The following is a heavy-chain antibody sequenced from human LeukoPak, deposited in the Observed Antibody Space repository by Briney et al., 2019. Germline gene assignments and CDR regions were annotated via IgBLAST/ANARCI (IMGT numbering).Heavy chain of an antibody. CDR1: GFTFSSYA. J-gene: IGHJ3*01. V-gene: IGHV3-33*08. D-gene: IGHD3-16*01. CDR3: ARDIQSYYDGGSLGGALDV. Sequence: QPGRSLRLSCAASGFTFSSYAMHWVRQAPGKGLQWVAFIRYDGRRQYYADSVKGRFTISRDSSKNTVFLQMNSLRTEDTAVYYCARDIQSYYDGGSLGGALDVWGQGTMVTVSS. CDR2: IRYDGRRQ.